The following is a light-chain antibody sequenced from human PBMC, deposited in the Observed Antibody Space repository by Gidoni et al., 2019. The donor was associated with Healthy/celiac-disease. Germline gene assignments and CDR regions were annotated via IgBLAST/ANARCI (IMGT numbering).Light chain of an antibody. Sequence: EIVMTQSPATLSVSPGESATLSCRASQSVSSNLAWYQQKPGQAPRLLIYGASTRATGIPARFSGSGSGTEVTLTISSLQSEDFAVYYCQQYNNWTPYTFGQGTKLEIK. CDR3: QQYNNWTPYT. CDR2: GAS. CDR1: QSVSSN. J-gene: IGKJ2*01. V-gene: IGKV3-15*01.